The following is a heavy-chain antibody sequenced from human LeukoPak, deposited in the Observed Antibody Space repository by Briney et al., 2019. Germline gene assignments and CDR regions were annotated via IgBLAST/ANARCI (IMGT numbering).Heavy chain of an antibody. V-gene: IGHV1-69*05. D-gene: IGHD1-26*01. CDR3: ARAAPLGGTPYNWFDP. Sequence: GASVKVSCKASGYTFTSYAMNWVRQAPGQGLEWMGGIIPIFGTANYAQKFQGRVTITTDESTSTAYMELSSLRSEDTAVYYCARAAPLGGTPYNWFDPWGQRTLVTVSS. J-gene: IGHJ5*02. CDR1: GYTFTSYA. CDR2: IIPIFGTA.